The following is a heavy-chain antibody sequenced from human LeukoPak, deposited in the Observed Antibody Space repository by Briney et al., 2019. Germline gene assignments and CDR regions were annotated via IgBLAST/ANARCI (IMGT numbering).Heavy chain of an antibody. J-gene: IGHJ3*02. V-gene: IGHV3-15*01. CDR2: IKTKTVGGTT. CDR1: GFTFSNAW. CDR3: TAVVLEGPTDGTFDI. Sequence: PGGSLRLSCAASGFTFSNAWMSWVRQAPGKGLEWVGRIKTKTVGGTTDYAARANGRFHIPSDESKNTLNLLMNSLKSENTAVYSCTAVVLEGPTDGTFDIWGQGRMVTVSS. D-gene: IGHD2-15*01.